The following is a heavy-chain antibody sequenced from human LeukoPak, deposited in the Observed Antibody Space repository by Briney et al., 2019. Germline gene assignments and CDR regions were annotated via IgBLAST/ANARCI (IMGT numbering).Heavy chain of an antibody. V-gene: IGHV1-18*01. J-gene: IGHJ6*03. Sequence: GASVKVSCKASGYTFTSDGISWVRQAPGQGLEWMGWISGYNGKTNYAQKLQGRVTMTTDTSTSTAYMELRSLRSDDTAMYYCARVPIPEVLWFGEEQGGYYYYYMDVWGKGTTVTISS. CDR1: GYTFTSDG. CDR2: ISGYNGKT. D-gene: IGHD3-10*01. CDR3: ARVPIPEVLWFGEEQGGYYYYYMDV.